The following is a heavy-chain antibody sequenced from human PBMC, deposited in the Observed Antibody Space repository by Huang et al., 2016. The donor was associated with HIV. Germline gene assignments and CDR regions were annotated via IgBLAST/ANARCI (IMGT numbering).Heavy chain of an antibody. J-gene: IGHJ6*02. V-gene: IGHV3-7*01. Sequence: VESGGRLVQPGGSIRLSCVGSTFRFGAYWMSWVRQSPGKGLEWVANIKQDESEKYYVDSVKGRFNISRYNAKKVLFLEMNNVRVEDTATYYCATKTAAMDIWGQGTTVTVS. CDR3: ATKTAAMDI. CDR1: TFRFGAYW. D-gene: IGHD1-7*01. CDR2: IKQDESEK.